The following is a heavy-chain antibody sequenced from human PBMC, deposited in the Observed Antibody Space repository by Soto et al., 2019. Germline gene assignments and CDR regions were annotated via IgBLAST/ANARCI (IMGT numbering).Heavy chain of an antibody. D-gene: IGHD1-1*01. J-gene: IGHJ3*01. CDR2: ISEDGSET. CDR3: LRGKTGTNVFDL. V-gene: IGHV3-74*01. CDR1: GFTFSSYW. Sequence: EVQLVESGGGLVQPGESLRLSCAASGFTFSSYWIQWVRQGPGKGPVWVSRISEDGSETDYADSVKGRFTISRDNDQNTLYLQMNSLRAEDTAIYYCLRGKTGTNVFDLWGQGTMVTVSS.